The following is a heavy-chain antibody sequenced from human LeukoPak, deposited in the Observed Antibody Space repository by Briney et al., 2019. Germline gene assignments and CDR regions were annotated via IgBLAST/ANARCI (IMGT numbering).Heavy chain of an antibody. CDR2: IYHTGST. V-gene: IGHV4-59*08. CDR1: GGSISSYY. D-gene: IGHD1-26*01. Sequence: SETLSLTCTVSGGSISSYYWSWIRRPPGKGLEWIGYIYHTGSTNYNPSLKSRVTISVDTSKNQFSLKLASVTAADTAVYYCAKSLSGWANWFDPWGQGALVTVSS. CDR3: AKSLSGWANWFDP. J-gene: IGHJ5*02.